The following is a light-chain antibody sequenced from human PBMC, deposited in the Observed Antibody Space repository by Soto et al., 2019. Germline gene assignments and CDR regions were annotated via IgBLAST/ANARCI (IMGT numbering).Light chain of an antibody. CDR1: ESVKTN. V-gene: IGKV3-15*01. Sequence: RVMTQSPATLSVSPGERVTLSCRASESVKTNLAWYRHKPGQSTRLLISGASTGATGIPARFSGSGSGTEFTLTINRLQCEDFVVYYCQHYNNWPMYTFGQGTKLEIK. CDR2: GAS. J-gene: IGKJ2*01. CDR3: QHYNNWPMYT.